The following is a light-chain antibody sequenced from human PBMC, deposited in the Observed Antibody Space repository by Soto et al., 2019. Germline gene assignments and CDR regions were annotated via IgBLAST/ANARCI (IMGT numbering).Light chain of an antibody. CDR1: QSISTAY. Sequence: EIVLTQSPGTLSLSPGERATLSCRASQSISTAYLTWYQQKPGQAPRLLIYRPSNSATGIPDTFSGSESGTDFTLTISRLEPEDFAVYYGQQYDGLPITFGQGTRLEIK. CDR3: QQYDGLPIT. CDR2: RPS. V-gene: IGKV3-20*01. J-gene: IGKJ5*01.